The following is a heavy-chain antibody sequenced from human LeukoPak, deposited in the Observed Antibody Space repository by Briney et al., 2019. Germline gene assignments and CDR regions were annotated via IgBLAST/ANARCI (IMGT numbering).Heavy chain of an antibody. V-gene: IGHV4-38-2*02. CDR2: IFHSGIGST. CDR3: ARGQSHGYGNWFDP. CDR1: GNSISSDYS. J-gene: IGHJ5*02. D-gene: IGHD5-18*01. Sequence: SGALCLTCSVSGNSISSDYSWGWIRQTPGGGLQWIGRIFHSGIGSTYYNPCLKSRVTLSVYTSKNQFSLKLSSVTAAHTAVYYCARGQSHGYGNWFDPWGQGTLVTVSS.